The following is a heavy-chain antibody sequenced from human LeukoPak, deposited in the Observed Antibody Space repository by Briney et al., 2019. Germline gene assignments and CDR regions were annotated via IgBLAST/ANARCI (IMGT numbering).Heavy chain of an antibody. CDR1: GFTFSSYA. D-gene: IGHD3-16*01. CDR3: ARHLGGISGMDV. V-gene: IGHV4-59*08. CDR2: IYYSGST. J-gene: IGHJ6*02. Sequence: GSLRLSCAASGFTFSSYAMSWVRQAPGKGLEWIGYIYYSGSTNYNPSLKSRVTISVDTSKNQFSLKLSSVTAADTAVYYCARHLGGISGMDVWGQGTTVTVSS.